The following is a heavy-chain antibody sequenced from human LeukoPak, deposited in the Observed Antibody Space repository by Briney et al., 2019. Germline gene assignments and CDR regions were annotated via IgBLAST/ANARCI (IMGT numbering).Heavy chain of an antibody. D-gene: IGHD4-23*01. J-gene: IGHJ4*02. Sequence: SETLSLTCTVSGGSISSYYWSWIRQPPGKGLEWIGYIYYSGSGSTNYNPSLKSRVSISVDTSKNHFSLKLSSVTAADTAVYYCARRGGHGGSFDYWGQGTLVTVSS. CDR2: IYYSGSGST. CDR3: ARRGGHGGSFDY. CDR1: GGSISSYY. V-gene: IGHV4-59*08.